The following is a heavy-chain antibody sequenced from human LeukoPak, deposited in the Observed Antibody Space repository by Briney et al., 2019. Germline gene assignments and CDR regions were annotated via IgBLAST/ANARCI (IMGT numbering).Heavy chain of an antibody. D-gene: IGHD5-18*01. Sequence: PGGSLRLSCAASGFTVSSNYMSWVRQAPGKGLEWVSVIYSGGSTYYADSVKGRFTISRDNSKNTLYLQMNSLRAEDTAVYYCARMIQPRASDAFDIWGQGTMVTVSS. J-gene: IGHJ3*02. CDR1: GFTVSSNY. V-gene: IGHV3-53*01. CDR3: ARMIQPRASDAFDI. CDR2: IYSGGST.